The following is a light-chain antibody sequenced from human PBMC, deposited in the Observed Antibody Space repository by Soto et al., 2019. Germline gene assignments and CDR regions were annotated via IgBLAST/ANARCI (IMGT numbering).Light chain of an antibody. CDR1: SSDVGGYNY. V-gene: IGLV2-14*01. Sequence: QSALTQPASVSGSPGQSITISCTGTSSDVGGYNYVSWYQQHPGKAPKLMIYEVSNRPSGVSTRFSGSKSGNTASLTISGLQAEDEADYYCSSYTANDNWVFGGGTKLTVL. CDR2: EVS. J-gene: IGLJ3*02. CDR3: SSYTANDNWV.